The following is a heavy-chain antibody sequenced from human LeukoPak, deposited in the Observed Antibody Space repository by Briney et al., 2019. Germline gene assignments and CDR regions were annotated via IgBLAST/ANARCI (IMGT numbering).Heavy chain of an antibody. V-gene: IGHV3-7*03. J-gene: IGHJ5*02. CDR1: GFTFSNIW. CDR2: ISPGGDGG. D-gene: IGHD2-15*01. CDR3: AGAVVVSPAGPYSWSDP. Sequence: PGGSLRLSCAAAGFTFSNIWMSWVRQAPGRGLEWVANISPGGDGGRYVDSVKGRFSISRDNGKNSLYLQMTALRVEDTAIYYCAGAVVVSPAGPYSWSDPWGQGTLVTVSS.